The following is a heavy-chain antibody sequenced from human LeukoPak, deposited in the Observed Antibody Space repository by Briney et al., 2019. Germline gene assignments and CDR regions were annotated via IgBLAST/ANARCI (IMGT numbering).Heavy chain of an antibody. CDR3: ARGDCRSTSCYVGGYYFDC. CDR2: IFSSGST. D-gene: IGHD2-2*01. V-gene: IGHV4-31*03. CDR1: GGSISSGGYY. Sequence: SETLSLTCIVSGGSISSGGYYWSWIRPHPGKGLEWIGYIFSSGSTYYNPSLKSRVTISIDTSKNQFSLKLSSVTAADTAVYYCARGDCRSTSCYVGGYYFDCWGQGTLVTVSS. J-gene: IGHJ4*02.